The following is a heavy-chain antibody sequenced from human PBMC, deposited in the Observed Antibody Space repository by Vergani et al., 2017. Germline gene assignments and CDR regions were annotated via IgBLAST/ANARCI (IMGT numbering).Heavy chain of an antibody. CDR2: ISYDGSNK. CDR1: GFTFSSYA. D-gene: IGHD3-22*01. Sequence: QVQLVESGGGVVQPGRSLRLSCAASGFTFSSYAMHWVRQAPGKGLEWVAVISYDGSNKYYADSVKGRFTISRDNSKNTLYLQMNSLRAEDTAVYYCAIGADSSGYYNWFDPWGQGTLVTVSS. V-gene: IGHV3-30-3*01. CDR3: AIGADSSGYYNWFDP. J-gene: IGHJ5*02.